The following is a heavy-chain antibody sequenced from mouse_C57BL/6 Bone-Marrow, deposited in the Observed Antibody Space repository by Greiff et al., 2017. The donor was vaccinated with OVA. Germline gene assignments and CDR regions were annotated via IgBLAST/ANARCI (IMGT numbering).Heavy chain of an antibody. CDR3: ARTNWDVRFAY. D-gene: IGHD4-1*01. J-gene: IGHJ3*01. Sequence: EVKLMESGGGLVKPGGSLKLSCAASGFTFSDYGMHWVRQAPEKGLEWVAYISSGSSTIYYADTVKGRFTISRDNAKNTLFLQMTSLRSEDTAMYYCARTNWDVRFAYWGQGTLVTVSA. CDR1: GFTFSDYG. V-gene: IGHV5-17*01. CDR2: ISSGSSTI.